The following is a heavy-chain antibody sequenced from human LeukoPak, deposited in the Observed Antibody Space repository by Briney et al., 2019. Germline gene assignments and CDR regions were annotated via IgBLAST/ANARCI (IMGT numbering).Heavy chain of an antibody. D-gene: IGHD5-12*01. V-gene: IGHV1-8*03. Sequence: ASVKVSCKASGYTFTNYDINWVRQATGQGLEWMGWMNPNRGNTGYAQKFQGRVTITRNTSISTAYMELISLRSEDTAVYYCARGYSGFAPYYLSYWARGTLVTVSS. CDR2: MNPNRGNT. CDR1: GYTFTNYD. J-gene: IGHJ4*02. CDR3: ARGYSGFAPYYLSY.